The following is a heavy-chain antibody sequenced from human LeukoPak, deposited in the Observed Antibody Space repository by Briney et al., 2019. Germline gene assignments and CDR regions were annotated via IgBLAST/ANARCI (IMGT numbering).Heavy chain of an antibody. CDR3: ARGRYYYDSSGYRGSPYYYYGMDV. CDR1: GGSISSGGYS. CDR2: IYHSGST. D-gene: IGHD3-22*01. V-gene: IGHV4-30-2*01. J-gene: IGHJ6*02. Sequence: SETLSLTCAVSGGSISSGGYSWSWIRQPPGKGLEWIGYIYHSGSTYYNPSLKSRVTVSVDRSKNQFSLKLSSVTAADTAVYYCARGRYYYDSSGYRGSPYYYYGMDVWGQGTTVTVSS.